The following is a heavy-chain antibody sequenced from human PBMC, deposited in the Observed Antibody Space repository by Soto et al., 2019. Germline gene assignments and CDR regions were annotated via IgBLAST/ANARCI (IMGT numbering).Heavy chain of an antibody. CDR1: GYTFTSYG. CDR2: ISAYNGNT. J-gene: IGHJ6*03. V-gene: IGHV1-18*01. Sequence: ASVKVSCKASGYTFTSYGISWVRQAPGQGLEWMGWISAYNGNTNYAQKLQGRVTMTTDTSTSRAYMELRSLRSDDTAVYYCARGYDFWSGYYPPGKYYYYMDVWGKGTTVTVSS. CDR3: ARGYDFWSGYYPPGKYYYYMDV. D-gene: IGHD3-3*01.